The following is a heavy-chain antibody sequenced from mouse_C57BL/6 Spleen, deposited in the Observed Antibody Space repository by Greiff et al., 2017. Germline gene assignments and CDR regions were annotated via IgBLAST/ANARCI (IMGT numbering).Heavy chain of an antibody. CDR2: INYDGSST. D-gene: IGHD1-1*01. Sequence: DVKLQESEGGLVQPGSSMKLSCTASGFTFSDYYMAWVRQVPEKGLEWVANINYDGSSTYYLDSLKSRFIISRDNAKNILYLQMSSLKSEDTATYYCARGFHYYGSSYGAMDYWGQGTSVTGSA. J-gene: IGHJ4*01. CDR3: ARGFHYYGSSYGAMDY. V-gene: IGHV5-16*01. CDR1: GFTFSDYY.